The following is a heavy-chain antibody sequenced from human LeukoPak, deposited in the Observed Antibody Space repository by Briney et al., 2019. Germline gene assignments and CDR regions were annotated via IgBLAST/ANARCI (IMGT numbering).Heavy chain of an antibody. CDR2: IYPRDSDT. D-gene: IGHD3-10*01. V-gene: IGHV5-51*01. CDR3: ARHSDVIGAI. CDR1: GYTFTHQW. J-gene: IGHJ4*02. Sequence: GDSLKISCKASGYTFTHQWIGWARQKSGSGLEWMGIIYPRDSDTRYSPSFQGHVTISADTSINTAYLEWSRLEASDTAIYYCARHSDVIGAIWGQGTLVTVSS.